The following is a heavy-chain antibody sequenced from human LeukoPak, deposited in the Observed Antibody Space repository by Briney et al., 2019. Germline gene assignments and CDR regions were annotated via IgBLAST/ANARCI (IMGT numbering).Heavy chain of an antibody. CDR2: IYYTGNT. CDR1: GGSIRSYF. V-gene: IGHV4-59*01. D-gene: IGHD6-13*01. J-gene: IGHJ4*02. CDR3: ARFSTIWYLGEY. Sequence: SETLSLTCTVSGGSIRSYFWSWIRQPPGKGLEWIGYIYYTGNTNYNPSLKSRVTISTDTSKNQFSLKLTSVTAADTAVYYCARFSTIWYLGEYWGQGTLVTVSS.